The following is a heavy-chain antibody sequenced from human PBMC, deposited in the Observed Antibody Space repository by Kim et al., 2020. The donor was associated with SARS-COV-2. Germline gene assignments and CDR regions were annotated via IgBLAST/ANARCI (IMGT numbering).Heavy chain of an antibody. CDR3: ARHGWGHDFDP. J-gene: IGHJ5*02. V-gene: IGHV4-39*01. D-gene: IGHD3-16*01. Sequence: YSNPSLKCRVTISVDTSKNQFSLKLSSVTAADTAVYYCARHGWGHDFDPWGQGTLVTVSS.